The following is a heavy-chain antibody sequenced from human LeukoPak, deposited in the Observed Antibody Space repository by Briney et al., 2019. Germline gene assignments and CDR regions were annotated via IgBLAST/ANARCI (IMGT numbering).Heavy chain of an antibody. V-gene: IGHV4-34*01. CDR1: GGSFSGYY. CDR2: INHSGST. J-gene: IGHJ4*02. Sequence: SETLSLTCAVHGGSFSGYYWSWIRQPPGKGLEWIGEINHSGSTNYNPSLKSRVTISVDTSKNQFSLKLSSVTAADTAVYYCARAWRIAVAGRLDYWGQGTLVTVSS. D-gene: IGHD6-19*01. CDR3: ARAWRIAVAGRLDY.